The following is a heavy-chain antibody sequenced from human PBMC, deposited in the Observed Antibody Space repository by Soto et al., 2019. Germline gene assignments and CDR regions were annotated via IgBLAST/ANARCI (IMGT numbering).Heavy chain of an antibody. D-gene: IGHD2-2*01. CDR1: GFTFSSYE. V-gene: IGHV3-48*03. Sequence: EVQLVESGGGLAQPGGSVRLSCAASGFTFSSYEMNWVRQAPGKTLEWVSYISSAGDSSYYADSVKSRFTISRDNAKNSLYLQINSLRVADTAVYYCARVYCSTTTCHVQAFDSWGQGTLVTVSS. CDR3: ARVYCSTTTCHVQAFDS. CDR2: ISSAGDSS. J-gene: IGHJ4*02.